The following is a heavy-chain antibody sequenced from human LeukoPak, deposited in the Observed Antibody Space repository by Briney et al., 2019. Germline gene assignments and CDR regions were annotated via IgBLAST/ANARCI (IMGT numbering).Heavy chain of an antibody. Sequence: ASVKVSCKASGGTFSSYAINWVRQAPGQGLEWMGGIIPIFGTANYAQKFQGRVTITADESTSTAYMELSSLRSEDTAVYYCARAHYGSGSYYYYYYGMDVWGKGTTVTVSS. CDR1: GGTFSSYA. D-gene: IGHD3-10*01. CDR3: ARAHYGSGSYYYYYYGMDV. CDR2: IIPIFGTA. J-gene: IGHJ6*04. V-gene: IGHV1-69*13.